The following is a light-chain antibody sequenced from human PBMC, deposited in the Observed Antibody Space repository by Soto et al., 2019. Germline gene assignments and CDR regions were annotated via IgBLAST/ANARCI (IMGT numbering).Light chain of an antibody. Sequence: QSALTQPASVSGSPGQSITIACTGTNRDVGSYNLVSWYQQRPGEAPKLIISEVRNRPSGISYRFTGSKSGNTASLTISGLQAEDEADYYCSSYTTTSTLVFGRGTKVTVL. CDR2: EVR. J-gene: IGLJ3*02. V-gene: IGLV2-14*01. CDR1: NRDVGSYNL. CDR3: SSYTTTSTLV.